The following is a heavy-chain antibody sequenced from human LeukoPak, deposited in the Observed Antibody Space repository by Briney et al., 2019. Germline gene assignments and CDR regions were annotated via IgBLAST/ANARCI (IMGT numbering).Heavy chain of an antibody. Sequence: QPGRSLRLSCAASGFTFRSYGMHWVRQAPGKGLEWVAVISYDGSHEYYADSIKGRFTISRDNSKNTLYLQMNSLGPEDTAVYYCATGRPRLVGASTTFDYWGQGTLVTVSS. CDR1: GFTFRSYG. CDR2: ISYDGSHE. CDR3: ATGRPRLVGASTTFDY. J-gene: IGHJ4*02. D-gene: IGHD1-26*01. V-gene: IGHV3-30*03.